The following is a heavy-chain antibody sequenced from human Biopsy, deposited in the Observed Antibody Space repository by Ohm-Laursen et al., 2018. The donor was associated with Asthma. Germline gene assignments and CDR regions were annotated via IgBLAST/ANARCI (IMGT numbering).Heavy chain of an antibody. Sequence: GTLSLTCSLSSGSGGYMRSGNYYWGWIRQPPGKGLEWIGRIYYSGTTFYNPSLESRVTVSADTSKNPSSPKLTSVTAADTAVYYCVRGSSSWHHGPFHYYYGLDVWGQGTTATVSS. D-gene: IGHD6-13*01. CDR2: IYYSGTT. V-gene: IGHV4-39*01. CDR1: SGSGGYMRSGNYY. CDR3: VRGSSSWHHGPFHYYYGLDV. J-gene: IGHJ6*02.